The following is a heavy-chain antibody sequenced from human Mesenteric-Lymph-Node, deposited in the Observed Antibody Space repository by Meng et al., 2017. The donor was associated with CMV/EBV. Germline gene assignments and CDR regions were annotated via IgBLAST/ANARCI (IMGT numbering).Heavy chain of an antibody. CDR3: ARTWSSNYYFDS. Sequence: GSLRLSCAVHNGSFTSYYWAWIHQARGKGLEWIGEINHAGRTSFNPSLKSRVTISVDTSKNQFSLRLTSVTAADTALYYCARTWSSNYYFDSWGQGTLVTVSS. CDR1: NGSFTSYY. J-gene: IGHJ4*02. D-gene: IGHD1-1*01. V-gene: IGHV4-34*01. CDR2: INHAGRT.